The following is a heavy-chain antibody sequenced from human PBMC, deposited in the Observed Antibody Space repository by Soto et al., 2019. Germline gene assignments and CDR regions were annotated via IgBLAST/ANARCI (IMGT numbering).Heavy chain of an antibody. D-gene: IGHD6-19*01. Sequence: SETLSLTYIFSGFSISSHDLSWIRQTAGKGPEWIARIYTGGTTIYNPSLKSRITISVDTSNNQFSLKLTSVTAADTAVYYCARVHVMVVAGSTFDYWGHGTLVNVSS. V-gene: IGHV4-4*07. CDR3: ARVHVMVVAGSTFDY. CDR2: IYTGGTT. CDR1: GFSISSHD. J-gene: IGHJ4*01.